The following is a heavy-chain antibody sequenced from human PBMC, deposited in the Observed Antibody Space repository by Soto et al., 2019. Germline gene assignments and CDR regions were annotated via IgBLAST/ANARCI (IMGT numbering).Heavy chain of an antibody. CDR1: GGSFSGYY. J-gene: IGHJ4*02. Sequence: QVQLQQWGAGLLKPSETLSLTCAVYGGSFSGYYWSWIRQPPGKGLEWIGEINHSGSTNYNPSLKTRVTISVDTSKNQFSLKLSSVTAADTAVYYCARVTSDISVVVPAVAGCFDYWGQGTLVTVSS. CDR2: INHSGST. D-gene: IGHD2-2*01. V-gene: IGHV4-34*01. CDR3: ARVTSDISVVVPAVAGCFDY.